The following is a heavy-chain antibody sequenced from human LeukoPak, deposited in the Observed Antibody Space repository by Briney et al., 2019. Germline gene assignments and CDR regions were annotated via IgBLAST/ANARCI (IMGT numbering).Heavy chain of an antibody. CDR2: INHSGST. CDR3: ARPHEGTYYFDY. Sequence: SETLSLTCAVSGGSFSGYYWNWIRQPPGKGLEWIGEINHSGSTNYNPSLKSRVTISVDTSKNQFSLKLSSVTAADTAVYYCARPHEGTYYFDYWGQGTLVTVSS. V-gene: IGHV4-34*01. CDR1: GGSFSGYY. J-gene: IGHJ4*02.